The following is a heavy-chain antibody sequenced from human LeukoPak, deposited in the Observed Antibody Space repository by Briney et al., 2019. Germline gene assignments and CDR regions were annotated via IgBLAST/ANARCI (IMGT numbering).Heavy chain of an antibody. Sequence: KPSETLSLTCTVSGASISSRSYHWGRIRQSPGKGLEWIGNMYYSGSTHYSPSLNSRVTISRQTSKNQVSLKLSSVTAADSAVYYCARLEDSGGYRFDYWGQGALVTVSS. J-gene: IGHJ4*02. CDR1: GASISSRSYH. CDR2: MYYSGST. CDR3: ARLEDSGGYRFDY. D-gene: IGHD3-22*01. V-gene: IGHV4-39*01.